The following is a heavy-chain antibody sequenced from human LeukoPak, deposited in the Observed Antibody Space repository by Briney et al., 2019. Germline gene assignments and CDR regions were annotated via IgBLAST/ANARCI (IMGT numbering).Heavy chain of an antibody. CDR3: ASLYCGGDCLQSNWYFDL. CDR2: FYYSGST. D-gene: IGHD2-21*02. J-gene: IGHJ2*01. CDR1: GGSISSGSYY. V-gene: IGHV4-39*01. Sequence: SETLSLTCTVSGGSISSGSYYWSWIRQPAGKGLQWIGNFYYSGSTYYNPSLKSRVTISVDTSKNQFSLKMSSVTAADTAVYYCASLYCGGDCLQSNWYFDLWGRGTLVTVSS.